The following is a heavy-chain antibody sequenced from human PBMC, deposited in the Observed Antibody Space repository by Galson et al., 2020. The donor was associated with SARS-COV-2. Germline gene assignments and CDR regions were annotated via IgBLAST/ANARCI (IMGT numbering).Heavy chain of an antibody. D-gene: IGHD3-16*02. J-gene: IGHJ6*02. CDR1: GYTFTGYY. Sequence: ASVKVSCKASGYTFTGYYMHWVRQAPGQGLEWMGWINPNSGGTNYAQKFQGRVTMTRDTSISTAYMELSRLRSDDTAVYYCASYGNWALPGDYVWGSYRYYYGMDVWGQGTTVTVSS. CDR3: ASYGNWALPGDYVWGSYRYYYGMDV. CDR2: INPNSGGT. V-gene: IGHV1-2*02.